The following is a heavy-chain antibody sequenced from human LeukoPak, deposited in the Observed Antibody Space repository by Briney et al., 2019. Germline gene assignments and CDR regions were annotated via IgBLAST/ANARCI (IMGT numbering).Heavy chain of an antibody. Sequence: GGSLRLSCAASGFTFSDYAMSWVRQAPGKGLEWVSVISDSGGSTYYADSVRGRFTISRDNSKNTLYLQMNSLRAEDTAIYYCAKSGSGFYRRFDYWGQGTLVTVSS. CDR3: AKSGSGFYRRFDY. CDR2: ISDSGGST. CDR1: GFTFSDYA. V-gene: IGHV3-23*01. J-gene: IGHJ4*02. D-gene: IGHD3-22*01.